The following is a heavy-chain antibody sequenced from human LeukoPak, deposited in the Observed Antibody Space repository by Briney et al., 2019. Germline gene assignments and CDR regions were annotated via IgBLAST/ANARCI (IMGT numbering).Heavy chain of an antibody. J-gene: IGHJ5*02. CDR3: ARNRYYYGSGNYGVPNWFGP. CDR2: IYYSGST. D-gene: IGHD3-10*01. Sequence: SETLSLTCTVSGGSISSNSYYWGWIRQPPGKGLEWIGSIYYSGSTYYNPSLKSRVTISVDTSKNQFSLKLSSVTAADTAVYYCARNRYYYGSGNYGVPNWFGPWGQGTLVTVSS. CDR1: GGSISSNSYY. V-gene: IGHV4-39*01.